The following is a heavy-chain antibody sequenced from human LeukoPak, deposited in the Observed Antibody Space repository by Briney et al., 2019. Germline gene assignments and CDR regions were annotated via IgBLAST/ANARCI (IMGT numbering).Heavy chain of an antibody. J-gene: IGHJ4*02. D-gene: IGHD3/OR15-3a*01. CDR2: INSNGGTT. Sequence: QPGGSLRLSCSASGFTFSSYAMHWVRQAPGKGLEYVSAINSNGGTTYYSDSVKGRFTISRDISENTLYLQMNSLRAEDTAVYYCARHKDWTFDYWGQGTLVTVSS. CDR3: ARHKDWTFDY. CDR1: GFTFSSYA. V-gene: IGHV3-64*04.